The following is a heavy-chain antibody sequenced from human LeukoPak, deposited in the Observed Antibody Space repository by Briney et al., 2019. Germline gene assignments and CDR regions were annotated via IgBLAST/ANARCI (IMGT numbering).Heavy chain of an antibody. V-gene: IGHV4-59*01. CDR2: IYYSGST. CDR3: ANYYYDSSGYYYFDY. D-gene: IGHD3-22*01. CDR1: DGSISSYY. Sequence: SGTLSLTCTVSDGSISSYYWSWIRQPPGKGLEWIGYIYYSGSTNYNPSLKSRVTISVDTSKNQFSLKLSSVTATDTAVYYCANYYYDSSGYYYFDYWGQGTLVTVSS. J-gene: IGHJ4*02.